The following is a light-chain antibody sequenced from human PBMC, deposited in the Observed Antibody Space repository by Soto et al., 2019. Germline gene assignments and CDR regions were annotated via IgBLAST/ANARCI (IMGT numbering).Light chain of an antibody. CDR2: DVS. Sequence: QSVLTQPASVSGFPGRSITISCTGTSSDVGGYNYVSWYQQHPGKAPKLMIYDVSNRPSGVSNRFSGSKSGNTASLTISGLQAEDEADYYCSSYTSSSTLDSYVFGNGTKVTVL. CDR3: SSYTSSSTLDSYV. J-gene: IGLJ1*01. V-gene: IGLV2-14*01. CDR1: SSDVGGYNY.